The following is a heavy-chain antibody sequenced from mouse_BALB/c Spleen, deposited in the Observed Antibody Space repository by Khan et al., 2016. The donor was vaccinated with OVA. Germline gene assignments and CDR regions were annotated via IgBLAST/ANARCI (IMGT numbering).Heavy chain of an antibody. J-gene: IGHJ2*01. V-gene: IGHV7-3*02. Sequence: EVMLVESGGGLVQPGGSLRLSCATSGFTFTDYYMSWVRQPPGKALEWLGFIRNKANGYTTEYSASVKGRFTISRDNSQSILYLQMNTLRAEDSATYYFARDYQLGRGYFDYWGQGTTLTVSS. CDR2: IRNKANGYTT. CDR1: GFTFTDYY. D-gene: IGHD4-1*02. CDR3: ARDYQLGRGYFDY.